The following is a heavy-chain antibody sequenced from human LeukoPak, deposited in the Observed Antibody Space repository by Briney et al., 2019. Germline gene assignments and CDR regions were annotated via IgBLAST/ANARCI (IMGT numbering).Heavy chain of an antibody. J-gene: IGHJ5*02. V-gene: IGHV4-61*01. CDR3: ARAHYDFWSGYSLSNWFDP. Sequence: PSQTLSLTCTVSGGSISSGSYYWSWIRQPPGKGLEWIGYIYYSGSTNYNPSLKSRVTISVDTSKNQFSLKLSSVTAADTAVYYCARAHYDFWSGYSLSNWFDPWGQGTLVTVSS. CDR1: GGSISSGSYY. CDR2: IYYSGST. D-gene: IGHD3-3*01.